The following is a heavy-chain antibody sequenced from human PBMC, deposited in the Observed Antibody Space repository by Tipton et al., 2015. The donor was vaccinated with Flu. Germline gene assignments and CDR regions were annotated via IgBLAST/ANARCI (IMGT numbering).Heavy chain of an antibody. D-gene: IGHD2-2*01. CDR2: IYHSENT. CDR3: ARDPSLGMPDYFDY. CDR1: GFSISSPYY. J-gene: IGHJ4*02. Sequence: TLSLTCTVSGFSISSPYYWGWIRQPPGKRLEWIGSIYHSENTYYNPSLQSRVTISIEVSRDQFSLNLRSVTAADTAVYYCARDPSLGMPDYFDYWGQGTLVTASS. V-gene: IGHV4-38-2*02.